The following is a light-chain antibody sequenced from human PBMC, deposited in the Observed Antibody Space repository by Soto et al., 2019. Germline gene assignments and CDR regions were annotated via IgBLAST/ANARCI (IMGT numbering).Light chain of an antibody. Sequence: EIVMTQSPATLSVSPGERATLSCRASQSVSSDLAWYQQKPDQAPRLLMYGASTRATGIPARFSGSGSGTEFTLTISSLQSEDFAVYYCQQYNDWPGTFGQGTKVELK. CDR2: GAS. V-gene: IGKV3-15*01. CDR3: QQYNDWPGT. J-gene: IGKJ1*01. CDR1: QSVSSD.